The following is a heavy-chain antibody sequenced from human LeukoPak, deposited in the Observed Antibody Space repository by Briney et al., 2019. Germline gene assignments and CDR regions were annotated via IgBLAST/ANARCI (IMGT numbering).Heavy chain of an antibody. Sequence: ASVKVSCKASGYTLTAYYIHWVRQAPGQGLEWMGWINPNSGGTDYAQKFQGRVTMTRDTSISTGYMELSRLRSDDTAVYYCARPIRGSYVEDVFDIWGQGTMVTVSA. D-gene: IGHD1-26*01. CDR2: INPNSGGT. J-gene: IGHJ3*02. V-gene: IGHV1-2*02. CDR3: ARPIRGSYVEDVFDI. CDR1: GYTLTAYY.